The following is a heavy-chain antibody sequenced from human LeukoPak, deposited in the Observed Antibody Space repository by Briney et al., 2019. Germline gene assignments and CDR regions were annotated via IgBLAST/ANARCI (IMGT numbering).Heavy chain of an antibody. CDR1: GYTFTGYY. J-gene: IGHJ4*02. Sequence: ASVKVSCKASGYTFTGYYMHWVRHAPGQGLEWMGWINPNSGGTNYAQKFQGRVTMTRDTSISTAYIELSRLRSDDTAVYYCARAADTAMAHFDYWGQGTLVTVSS. CDR3: ARAADTAMAHFDY. V-gene: IGHV1-2*02. D-gene: IGHD5-18*01. CDR2: INPNSGGT.